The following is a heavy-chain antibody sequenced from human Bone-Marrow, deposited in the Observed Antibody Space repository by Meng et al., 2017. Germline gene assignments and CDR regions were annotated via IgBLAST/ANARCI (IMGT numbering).Heavy chain of an antibody. D-gene: IGHD2-15*01. CDR3: ARGKVMDRPVVAAQEYYFDY. CDR2: INHSGST. V-gene: IGHV4-34*01. Sequence: QAQLQQWGAGLMKPSETLSLRWPVYGGSFSGYYWGWIRQPPGKGLEWIGEINHSGSTNYNPSLKSRVTISVDTSKNQFSLKLSSVTAADTAVYYCARGKVMDRPVVAAQEYYFDYWGQGTLVTVSS. CDR1: GGSFSGYY. J-gene: IGHJ4*02.